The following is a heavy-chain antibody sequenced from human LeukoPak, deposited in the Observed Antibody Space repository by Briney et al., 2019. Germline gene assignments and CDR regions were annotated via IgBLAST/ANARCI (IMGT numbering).Heavy chain of an antibody. CDR2: IYYSGST. CDR1: GGSISSGDYY. J-gene: IGHJ4*02. V-gene: IGHV4-30-4*01. Sequence: PSETLSLTRTVSGGSISSGDYYWSWIRQPPGKGLEWIGYIYYSGSTYYNPSLKSRVTISVDTSKNQFSLKLSSVTAADTAVYYCARAVRYYDILTGYYNRPYYFDYWGQGTLVTVSS. D-gene: IGHD3-9*01. CDR3: ARAVRYYDILTGYYNRPYYFDY.